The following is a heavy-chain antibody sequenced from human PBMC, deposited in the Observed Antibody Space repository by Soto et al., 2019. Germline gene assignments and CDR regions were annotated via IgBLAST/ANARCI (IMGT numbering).Heavy chain of an antibody. V-gene: IGHV1-45*02. CDR1: GHTFTYVY. CDR2: ITPFNGNT. D-gene: IGHD3-3*01. J-gene: IGHJ4*02. Sequence: SVKVSCKGSGHTFTYVYLHWVRQAPGQALEWMGWITPFNGNTKYAQKFQDRVTFTGDTSLNTAYMELSSLRSDDTAVYYCARDIFGLIIIGVSDFWGQGTLVTVSS. CDR3: ARDIFGLIIIGVSDF.